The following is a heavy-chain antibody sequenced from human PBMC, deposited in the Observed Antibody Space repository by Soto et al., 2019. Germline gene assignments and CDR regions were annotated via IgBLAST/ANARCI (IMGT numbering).Heavy chain of an antibody. CDR3: ARDRAAGGY. D-gene: IGHD6-13*01. J-gene: IGHJ4*02. Sequence: GGSLRLSCAASGFTFDDYAMHWVRQAPGKGLEWVSGINWNSDTIHYADSVRGRFTVSRDNARNSLYLQMNTLSVEDTALYYCARDRAAGGYWGQGTLVTVSS. CDR2: INWNSDTI. V-gene: IGHV3-9*01. CDR1: GFTFDDYA.